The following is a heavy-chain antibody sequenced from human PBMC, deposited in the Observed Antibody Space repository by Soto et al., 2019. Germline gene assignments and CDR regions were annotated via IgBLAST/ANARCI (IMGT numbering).Heavy chain of an antibody. V-gene: IGHV1-8*01. D-gene: IGHD6-19*01. J-gene: IGHJ4*02. Sequence: ASVKVSCKASGYTFTSYDINWVRQATGQGLEWMGWMNPNSGNTGYAQKFQGRVTMTRNTSISTAYMELSSLRSEDTAVYYCARGLSRYSSGWYGGEGDYWGQGTLVTVSS. CDR1: GYTFTSYD. CDR3: ARGLSRYSSGWYGGEGDY. CDR2: MNPNSGNT.